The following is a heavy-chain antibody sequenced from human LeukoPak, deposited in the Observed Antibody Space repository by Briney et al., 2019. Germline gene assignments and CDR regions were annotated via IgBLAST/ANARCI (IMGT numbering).Heavy chain of an antibody. CDR1: GFTFDDYA. Sequence: GGSLRLSCAASGFTFDDYAMHWVRHAPGKGLEWVSGISWNSGSIGYADSVKGRFTISRDNAKNSLYLQMNSLRAEDTALYYCAKDINPRSSTGVATPFYYYYGMDVWGQGTTVTVSS. CDR3: AKDINPRSSTGVATPFYYYYGMDV. V-gene: IGHV3-9*01. CDR2: ISWNSGSI. J-gene: IGHJ6*02. D-gene: IGHD5-12*01.